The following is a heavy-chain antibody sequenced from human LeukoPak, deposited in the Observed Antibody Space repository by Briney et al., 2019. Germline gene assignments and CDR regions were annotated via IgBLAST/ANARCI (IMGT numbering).Heavy chain of an antibody. J-gene: IGHJ5*02. Sequence: NTSETLSLTCTASGDSISSYYWSWIRQPPGKGLEWIGYIYYSGSTNYNPSLKSRVTISIDTSKNQCSLKLSSVTAADTAVYYCARSNIATRRGDNWFDPWGQGTLVTVSS. CDR1: GDSISSYY. CDR3: ARSNIATRRGDNWFDP. CDR2: IYYSGST. V-gene: IGHV4-59*01. D-gene: IGHD6-6*01.